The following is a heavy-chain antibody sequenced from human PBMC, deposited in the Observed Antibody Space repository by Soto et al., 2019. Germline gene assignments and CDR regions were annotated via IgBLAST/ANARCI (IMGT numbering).Heavy chain of an antibody. J-gene: IGHJ4*02. CDR1: GGSISRSSYY. V-gene: IGHV4-39*01. CDR3: ASFGEYSGYDDVFDF. D-gene: IGHD5-12*01. Sequence: QLQLQESGPGLVKPSETLSLTCTVSGGSISRSSYYWGWIRQPPGKGLEWIGSIYYSGRTYYNPALKTRVTMSVDTSADQFSLKLSSVTAADTDVYYCASFGEYSGYDDVFDFWGQGTLVTVSS. CDR2: IYYSGRT.